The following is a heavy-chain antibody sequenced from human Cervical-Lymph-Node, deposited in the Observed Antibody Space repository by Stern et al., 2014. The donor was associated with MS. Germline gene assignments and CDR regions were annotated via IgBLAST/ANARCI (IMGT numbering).Heavy chain of an antibody. CDR2: ITVSSAYK. V-gene: IGHV3-21*01. CDR3: ARDSHFAMDV. J-gene: IGHJ6*02. CDR1: GFTFSTYT. Sequence: EVQLVESGGGLVKPGGSLRLSCEASGFTFSTYTMNWVRQAPGKGLEWVSSITVSSAYKHYADSVKGRFTISRDNTKNSVFLQMNSLRAEDTAVYYCARDSHFAMDVWGQGTTVTVSS.